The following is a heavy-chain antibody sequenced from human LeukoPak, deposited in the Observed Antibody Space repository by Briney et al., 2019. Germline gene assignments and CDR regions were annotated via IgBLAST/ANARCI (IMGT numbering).Heavy chain of an antibody. V-gene: IGHV3-21*01. D-gene: IGHD3-22*01. CDR1: GFTFSSYS. CDR3: ARHRYYDSSVYYYVKDAFDI. J-gene: IGHJ3*02. CDR2: SNSSSTFI. Sequence: GGSLRLSCAASGFTFSSYSMNWVRQAQGTGLEWVSTSNSSSTFIYYADSVKGRFTISRDNAKNSLYLQMHSLRAEDTAVYYCARHRYYDSSVYYYVKDAFDIWGQETMVAVSS.